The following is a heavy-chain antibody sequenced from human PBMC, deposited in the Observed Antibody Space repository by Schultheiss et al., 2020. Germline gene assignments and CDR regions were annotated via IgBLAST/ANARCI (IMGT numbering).Heavy chain of an antibody. V-gene: IGHV4-34*01. D-gene: IGHD6-19*01. J-gene: IGHJ1*01. CDR2: IYHSGST. Sequence: SETLSLTCAVYGGSFSGYYWSWIRQHPGKGLEWIGYIYHSGSTNYNPSLKSRVTISVDKSKNQFSLKLSSVTAADTAVYYCARHHSSGWSGAEYFQHWGQGTLVTGSS. CDR1: GGSFSGYY. CDR3: ARHHSSGWSGAEYFQH.